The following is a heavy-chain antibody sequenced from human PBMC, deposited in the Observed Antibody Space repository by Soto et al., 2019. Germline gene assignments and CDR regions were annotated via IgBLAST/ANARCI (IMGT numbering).Heavy chain of an antibody. J-gene: IGHJ4*02. V-gene: IGHV4-59*01. D-gene: IGHD6-13*01. Sequence: PSETLSLTCTVSGGAISSYYWSWIRQPPGKGLEWIGYIYYSGSTNYNPSLKSRVTISVDTSKNQFSLKLSSVTAADTAVYYCARGYFLQYSRSGSVWGQGTLGTVSS. CDR2: IYYSGST. CDR1: GGAISSYY. CDR3: ARGYFLQYSRSGSV.